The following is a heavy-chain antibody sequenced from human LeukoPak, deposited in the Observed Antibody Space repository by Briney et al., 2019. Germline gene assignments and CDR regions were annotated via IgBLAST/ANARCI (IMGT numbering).Heavy chain of an antibody. Sequence: GGSLKLSCAASGFTFSGSAMHWVRQASGKGLEWVGRIRSKTNTYATAYVASVKGRFTISRDNAKNSLYLQMNSLRAEDTAVYYCVRERATYSSSWGDFDYWGQGTLVTVSS. V-gene: IGHV3-73*01. CDR1: GFTFSGSA. D-gene: IGHD6-13*01. CDR3: VRERATYSSSWGDFDY. J-gene: IGHJ4*02. CDR2: IRSKTNTYAT.